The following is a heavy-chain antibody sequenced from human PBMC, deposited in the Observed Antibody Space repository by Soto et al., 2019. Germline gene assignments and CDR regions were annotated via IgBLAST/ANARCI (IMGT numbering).Heavy chain of an antibody. CDR3: ARDERGSGSYFGRLNWFDP. Sequence: ASVKVSCKASGYTFTSYGISWVRQAPGQGIEWMGWISGYTGNTNYAQKVQGRVTLTTDTSTSSAYMELTSLTPDDTAVYYCARDERGSGSYFGRLNWFDPWGQGTLVTVSS. V-gene: IGHV1-18*01. CDR2: ISGYTGNT. CDR1: GYTFTSYG. J-gene: IGHJ5*02. D-gene: IGHD3-10*01.